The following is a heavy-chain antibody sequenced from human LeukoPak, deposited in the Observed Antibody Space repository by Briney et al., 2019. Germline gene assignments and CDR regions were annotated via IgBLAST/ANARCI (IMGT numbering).Heavy chain of an antibody. CDR2: INHSGST. CDR1: GGSFSGYY. D-gene: IGHD6-6*01. Sequence: SETLSLTCAVDGGSFSGYYWSWIRQPPGKGLEWIGEINHSGSTNYNPSLKSRVTISVDTSKNQFSLKLSSVTAADTAVYYCARGPQGYSSSLVIDYWGQGTLVTVSS. V-gene: IGHV4-34*01. CDR3: ARGPQGYSSSLVIDY. J-gene: IGHJ4*02.